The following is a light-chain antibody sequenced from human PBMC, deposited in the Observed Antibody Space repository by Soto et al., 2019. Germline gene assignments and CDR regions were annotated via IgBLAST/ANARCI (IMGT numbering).Light chain of an antibody. CDR3: SSYTSSSTLV. CDR2: DVS. V-gene: IGLV2-14*01. CDR1: SSDVGGYNY. Sequence: SVLPQPASVSGSPGQSITISCTGTSSDVGGYNYVSWYQQHPGKAPKLMIYDVSNRPSGVSNRFSGSKSGNTASLTISGLQAEDGADYYCSSYTSSSTLVFGTGTKPPS. J-gene: IGLJ1*01.